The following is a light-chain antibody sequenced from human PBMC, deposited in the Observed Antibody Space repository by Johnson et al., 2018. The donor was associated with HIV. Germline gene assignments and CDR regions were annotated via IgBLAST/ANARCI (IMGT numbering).Light chain of an antibody. Sequence: QSVLTQSPSVSAAPGQKVTISCSGSSSNIGNNYVSWYQQVPGTAPKLLIYENNKRPSGIPDRISGSKSGTSATLGITGLQTGDEADYYCGTWDSSLSAYVFGTGTKVTVL. CDR2: ENN. CDR3: GTWDSSLSAYV. V-gene: IGLV1-51*02. J-gene: IGLJ1*01. CDR1: SSNIGNNY.